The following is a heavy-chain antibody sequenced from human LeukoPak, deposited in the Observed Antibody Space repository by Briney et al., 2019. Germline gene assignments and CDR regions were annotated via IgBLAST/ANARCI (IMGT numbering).Heavy chain of an antibody. CDR3: ARDKGDYDSSGSLFVF. J-gene: IGHJ4*02. Sequence: GGSLRLSCAASGFTFSRYWMSWVRQAPRKGLEWVANIKQDGSEKYYVDSVKGRFTISRDNAKNSLYLQMNYLRAEDTAVYYCARDKGDYDSSGSLFVFGGRGTLVTVSS. V-gene: IGHV3-7*03. CDR1: GFTFSRYW. CDR2: IKQDGSEK. D-gene: IGHD3-22*01.